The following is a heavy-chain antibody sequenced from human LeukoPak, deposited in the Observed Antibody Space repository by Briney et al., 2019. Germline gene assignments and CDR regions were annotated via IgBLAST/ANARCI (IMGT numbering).Heavy chain of an antibody. D-gene: IGHD3-22*01. CDR2: INHSGST. Sequence: SETLSLXCAVYGGSFSGYYWSWIRQPPGKGLEWIGEINHSGSTNYNPSLKSRVTISVDTSKNQFSLKLSSVTAADTAVYYCHMGYYDSSGYYYADYWGQGTLVTVSS. CDR1: GGSFSGYY. J-gene: IGHJ4*02. CDR3: HMGYYDSSGYYYADY. V-gene: IGHV4-34*01.